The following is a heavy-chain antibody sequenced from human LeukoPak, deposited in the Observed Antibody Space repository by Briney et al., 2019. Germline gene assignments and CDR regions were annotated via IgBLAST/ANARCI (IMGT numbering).Heavy chain of an antibody. V-gene: IGHV3-23*01. Sequence: PGGSLRLSCAASGFTFSSYAMSWVRQAPGKGLEWVSAISGSGGSTYYADSVKGRFTISGDNSKNTLYLQMNSLRAEDTAVYYCARGSQGMGSSWYYFDYWGQGTLVTVSS. CDR1: GFTFSSYA. J-gene: IGHJ4*02. CDR2: ISGSGGST. D-gene: IGHD6-13*01. CDR3: ARGSQGMGSSWYYFDY.